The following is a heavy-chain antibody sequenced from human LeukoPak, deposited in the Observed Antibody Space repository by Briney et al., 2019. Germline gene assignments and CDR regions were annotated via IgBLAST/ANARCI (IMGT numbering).Heavy chain of an antibody. Sequence: GGSLRLSCAASGFTFSSYAMSWVRQAPGKGLEWVSAISGSGGSTYYADSVKGRFAISRDNSKNTLYLQMNSLRAEDTAVYYCAHGLSNAFDIRGQGTMVTVSS. D-gene: IGHD3-16*01. V-gene: IGHV3-23*01. CDR3: AHGLSNAFDI. CDR2: ISGSGGST. J-gene: IGHJ3*02. CDR1: GFTFSSYA.